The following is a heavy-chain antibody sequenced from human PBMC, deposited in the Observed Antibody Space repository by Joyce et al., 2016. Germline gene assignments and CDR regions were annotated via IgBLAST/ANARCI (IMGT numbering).Heavy chain of an antibody. CDR2: TNTDGSSA. J-gene: IGHJ5*02. Sequence: EVQLVESGGGLVQPGGSLRLSCAASGFSFSGYWIQWVRQAPGKGLVGVARTNTDGSSARFADSVKGRFTISRDNAKNTLYLQMNSLRAEDTAVYYCVRGISARPVGPNWFDPWGQGTLVTVSS. V-gene: IGHV3-74*01. D-gene: IGHD6-6*01. CDR3: VRGISARPVGPNWFDP. CDR1: GFSFSGYW.